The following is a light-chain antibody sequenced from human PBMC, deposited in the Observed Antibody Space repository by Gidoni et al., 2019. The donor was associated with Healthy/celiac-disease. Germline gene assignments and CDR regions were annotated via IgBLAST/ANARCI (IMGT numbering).Light chain of an antibody. J-gene: IGKJ1*01. CDR3: QQRSNWPPWT. CDR1: QSVSSY. Sequence: EIVLTQSPATLSLSPGERATLSCRASQSVSSYLAWYQQKPGQDPRLLIYDASNRATGIPARFCGSGSGTDFTLTISSLEPEDFAVYYCQQRSNWPPWTFGQGTKVEIK. CDR2: DAS. V-gene: IGKV3-11*01.